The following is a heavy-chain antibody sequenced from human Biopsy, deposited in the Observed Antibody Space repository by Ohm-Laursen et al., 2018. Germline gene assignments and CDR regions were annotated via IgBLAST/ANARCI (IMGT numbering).Heavy chain of an antibody. J-gene: IGHJ3*01. Sequence: SETLSLTCTVSGASVSSGSYVCSWIRQPPGKGLEWIGNIYNDVSTKYNPSLRSRVTISADKSTNQFSLKLRSVTAADTAVYYCARGYAGLYEAFDFWGQGTVVTVAS. D-gene: IGHD5-18*01. CDR1: GASVSSGSYV. CDR3: ARGYAGLYEAFDF. CDR2: IYNDVST. V-gene: IGHV4-61*01.